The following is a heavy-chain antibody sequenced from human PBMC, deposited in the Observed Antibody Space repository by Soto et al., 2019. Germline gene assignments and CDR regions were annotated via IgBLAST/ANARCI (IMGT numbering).Heavy chain of an antibody. CDR1: GYSFSTYG. CDR3: ARRAGTSRHFDY. D-gene: IGHD1-7*01. V-gene: IGHV1-18*01. Sequence: QVQLVQSGAEVKKPGASVKVSCKASGYSFSTYGISWVRQAPGQGLEWMGWISAYTYNTNYAQKFQGRVTMTTDSSTSTAYLDLRSLRSDDTAVYYCARRAGTSRHFDYWGQGTLVTVSS. CDR2: ISAYTYNT. J-gene: IGHJ4*02.